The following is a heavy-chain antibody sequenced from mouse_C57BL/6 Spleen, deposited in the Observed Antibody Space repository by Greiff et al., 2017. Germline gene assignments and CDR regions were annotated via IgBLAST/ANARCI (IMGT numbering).Heavy chain of an antibody. CDR3: TRWGIGLLGDY. D-gene: IGHD2-3*01. Sequence: VQLQQSGAELVRPGASVTLSCKASGYTFTDYEMHWVKQTPVHGLEWIGAIDPETGGTAYNQKFKGKAILTADKSSSTAYMELRSLTSEDSAVYYCTRWGIGLLGDYWGQGTTLTVSS. V-gene: IGHV1-15*01. CDR2: IDPETGGT. J-gene: IGHJ2*01. CDR1: GYTFTDYE.